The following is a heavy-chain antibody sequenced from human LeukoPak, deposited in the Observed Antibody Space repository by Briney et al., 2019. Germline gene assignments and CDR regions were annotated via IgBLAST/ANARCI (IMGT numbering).Heavy chain of an antibody. J-gene: IGHJ5*02. CDR1: GYTFTDYY. Sequence: ASVTVSCKASGYTFTDYYMHWVRQAPGQGLEWMGWINPNTGGTKYAQRFQDRVTMTRDTSISTAYMEVSRLRYDDTAVYYCARPLRVTMIRGAAFRASSDFDPWGQGTLVTVSS. CDR3: ARPLRVTMIRGAAFRASSDFDP. CDR2: INPNTGGT. D-gene: IGHD3-10*01. V-gene: IGHV1-2*02.